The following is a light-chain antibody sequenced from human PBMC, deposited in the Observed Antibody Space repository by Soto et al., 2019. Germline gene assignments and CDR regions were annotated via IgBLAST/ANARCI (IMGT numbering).Light chain of an antibody. CDR3: CSYAGSRTYV. J-gene: IGLJ1*01. Sequence: QSVLTQPASVSGSPGQSITISCTGTSSDVGSYNLVSWYQQHPGKAPKLMIYEGSERPSGVSNRFSGSKSGNTASLTISGLQAEDEAEYYCCSYAGSRTYVFGPGTKVTVL. CDR2: EGS. V-gene: IGLV2-23*01. CDR1: SSDVGSYNL.